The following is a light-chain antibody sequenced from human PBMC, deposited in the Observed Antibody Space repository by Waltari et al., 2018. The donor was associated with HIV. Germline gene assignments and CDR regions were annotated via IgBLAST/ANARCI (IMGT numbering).Light chain of an antibody. V-gene: IGLV1-44*01. J-gene: IGLJ1*01. Sequence: QSVLTQPPSASGTPGQRVTISCSGGSSNIGANIVNWYQPLPGRAPRLLIYATTPRASGVPDSFSGSKSVTSASLAISGLQSDDEGDYYCATWDNGLNGRHVFGTGTQVTV. CDR3: ATWDNGLNGRHV. CDR1: SSNIGANI. CDR2: ATT.